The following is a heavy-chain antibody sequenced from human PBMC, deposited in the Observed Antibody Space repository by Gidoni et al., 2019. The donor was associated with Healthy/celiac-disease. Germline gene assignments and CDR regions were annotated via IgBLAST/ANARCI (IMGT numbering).Heavy chain of an antibody. CDR3: ARYFDWLLYFDY. V-gene: IGHV4-38-2*01. J-gene: IGHJ4*02. D-gene: IGHD3-9*01. CDR2: IYHSGST. Sequence: WIRQPPGKGLEWIGSIYHSGSTYYNPSLKSRVTISVDTSKNQFSLKLSSVTAADTAVYYCARYFDWLLYFDYWGQGTLVTVSS.